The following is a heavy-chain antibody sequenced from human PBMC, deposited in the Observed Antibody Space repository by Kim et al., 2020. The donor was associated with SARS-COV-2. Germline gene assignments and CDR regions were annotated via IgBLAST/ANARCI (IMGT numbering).Heavy chain of an antibody. Sequence: SETLSLTCAVSGGSISSSNWWSWVRQPPGTGLEWIGEIYHSGSTNYNPSHKSRVTISVDKNKNQFSLKLSSATAADTAVYYCARDKGGWSFDYWGQGTLVTVSS. CDR1: GGSISSSNW. V-gene: IGHV4-4*02. J-gene: IGHJ4*02. CDR2: IYHSGST. CDR3: ARDKGGWSFDY. D-gene: IGHD6-19*01.